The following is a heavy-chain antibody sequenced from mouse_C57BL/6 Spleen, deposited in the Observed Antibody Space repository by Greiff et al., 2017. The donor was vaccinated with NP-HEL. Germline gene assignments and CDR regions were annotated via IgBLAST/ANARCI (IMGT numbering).Heavy chain of an antibody. J-gene: IGHJ1*03. CDR2: INYDGSST. CDR1: GFTFSDYY. Sequence: EVQRVESEGGLVQPGSSMKLSCTASGFTFSDYYMAWVRQVPEKGLEWVANINYDGSSTYYLDSLKSRFIISRDNAKNILYLQMSSLKSEDTATYYCARADYENFDVWGTGTTVTVSS. D-gene: IGHD2-4*01. CDR3: ARADYENFDV. V-gene: IGHV5-16*01.